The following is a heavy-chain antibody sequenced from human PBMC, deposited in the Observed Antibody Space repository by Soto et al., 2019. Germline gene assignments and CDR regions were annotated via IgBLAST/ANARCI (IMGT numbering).Heavy chain of an antibody. CDR2: IYYSGST. Sequence: SETLSLTCTVSGGSISSGGYYWSWIRQHPGKGLEWIGYIYYSGSTYYNPSLKSRVTISVDTSKNQFSLKLSSVTAADTAVYYCARDRRSVWLGGGYYCMDVWGQGPTVP. CDR1: GGSISSGGYY. J-gene: IGHJ6*02. CDR3: ARDRRSVWLGGGYYCMDV. V-gene: IGHV4-31*03. D-gene: IGHD3-10*01.